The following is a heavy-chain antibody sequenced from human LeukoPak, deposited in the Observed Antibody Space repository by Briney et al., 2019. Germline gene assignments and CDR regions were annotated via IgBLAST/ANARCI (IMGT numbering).Heavy chain of an antibody. CDR1: GFTFSSYA. J-gene: IGHJ5*02. CDR2: ISYDGSNK. Sequence: PGRSLRLSCAASGFTFSSYAMHWVRQAPGKGLEWVAVISYDGSNKYYADSVKGRFTISRDNSKNTLYLQMNSLRAEDTAVYYCARGALYQLLKYNWFDPWGQGTLVTVSS. CDR3: ARGALYQLLKYNWFDP. V-gene: IGHV3-30-3*01. D-gene: IGHD2-2*01.